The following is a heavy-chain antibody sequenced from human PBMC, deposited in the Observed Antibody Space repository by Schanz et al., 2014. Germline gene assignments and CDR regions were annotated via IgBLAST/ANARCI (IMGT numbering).Heavy chain of an antibody. CDR1: GYIFIGYY. J-gene: IGHJ3*02. Sequence: QVQLVQSGAEMKKPGASVKVSCKASGYIFIGYYIHWVRQAPGQGLEWMGWTNTNSGDTKIAQKSQSSVTMTRDPSISEAYMELTSLRSDDTAVYYCAREPLGCTGSGCQTYDAFDIWGQGTMVTVSS. CDR3: AREPLGCTGSGCQTYDAFDI. D-gene: IGHD2-8*02. V-gene: IGHV1-2*02. CDR2: TNTNSGDT.